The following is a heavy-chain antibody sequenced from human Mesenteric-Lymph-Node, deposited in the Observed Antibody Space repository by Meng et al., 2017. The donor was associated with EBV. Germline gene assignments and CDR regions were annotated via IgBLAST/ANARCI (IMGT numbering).Heavy chain of an antibody. D-gene: IGHD5-12*01. CDR3: ARDGGGYDFDY. CDR1: GGSISSSTYY. CDR2: IYYRGST. V-gene: IGHV4-39*07. Sequence: ESGPGLAKLSETLSLTCPFSGGSISSSTYYWGWSRQPPGEGLGWIGNIYYRGSTYYNPSLKSRVTISVDTSKNQFSLNLNSVTAADTAVYFCARDGGGYDFDYWGQGTLVTVSS. J-gene: IGHJ4*02.